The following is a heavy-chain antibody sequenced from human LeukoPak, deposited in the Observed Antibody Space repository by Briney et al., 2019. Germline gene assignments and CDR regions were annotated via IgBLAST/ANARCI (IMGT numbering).Heavy chain of an antibody. CDR1: GFTFRNYW. CDR3: ARGFDSRFFND. D-gene: IGHD3-22*01. CDR2: IKQDGSEK. J-gene: IGHJ4*02. Sequence: GGSLGLSCTDSGFTFRNYWMTWVRQAPGKGLEWVANIKQDGSEKYYVDSVKGRFTISRDNAKNSLYLQMNSLRAEDTAVYYCARGFDSRFFNDWGQGTLVTVSS. V-gene: IGHV3-7*01.